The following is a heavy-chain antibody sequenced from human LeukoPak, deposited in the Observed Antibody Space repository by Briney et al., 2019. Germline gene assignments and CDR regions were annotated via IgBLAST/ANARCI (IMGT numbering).Heavy chain of an antibody. D-gene: IGHD3-22*01. J-gene: IGHJ4*02. CDR1: GFTFSDYY. CDR2: IGSSGSTI. Sequence: PGGSLRLSCAAFGFTFSDYYMSWIRQAPGKGLEWVSYIGSSGSTIYYADSVKGRFTISRDNAKNSLYLQMNSLRAEDTAVYYCAGFDYYDSSGSPGGDYWGQGTLVTVSS. V-gene: IGHV3-11*01. CDR3: AGFDYYDSSGSPGGDY.